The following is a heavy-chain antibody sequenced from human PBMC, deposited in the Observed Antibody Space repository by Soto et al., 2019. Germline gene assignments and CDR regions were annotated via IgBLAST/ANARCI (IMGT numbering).Heavy chain of an antibody. CDR2: ISAYNGNT. Sequence: QVQLVQSGAEVKKPGASVKVSCKASGYTFTSYGISWVRQAPGQGLEWMGWISAYNGNTNYAQKLQGRVTMTTDTSTSTAYMELRSLRSDDTAVYYCARAEYCSSTRCYRSRALWFDPWGQGTLVTVSS. CDR1: GYTFTSYG. D-gene: IGHD2-2*01. J-gene: IGHJ5*02. CDR3: ARAEYCSSTRCYRSRALWFDP. V-gene: IGHV1-18*01.